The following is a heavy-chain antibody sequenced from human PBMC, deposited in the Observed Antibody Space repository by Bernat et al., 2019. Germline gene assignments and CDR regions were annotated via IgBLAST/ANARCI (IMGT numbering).Heavy chain of an antibody. V-gene: IGHV3-74*01. J-gene: IGHJ3*02. Sequence: EVKVVESGGGLVQPGGSLRLSCEASGFSLSSYLMHWVRQAPGERLVWVSRITSDGTNKIYADSVKDRFTISRDNAKNTLYLQMNSLRAEDTAVYYCSRTAFVFDDVFDIWGQGTKVTVSS. D-gene: IGHD3-16*01. CDR2: ITSDGTNK. CDR3: SRTAFVFDDVFDI. CDR1: GFSLSSYL.